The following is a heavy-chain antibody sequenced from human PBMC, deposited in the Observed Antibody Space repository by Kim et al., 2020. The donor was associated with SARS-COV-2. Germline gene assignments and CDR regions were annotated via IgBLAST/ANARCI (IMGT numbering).Heavy chain of an antibody. Sequence: GGSLRLSCAASGFTFSSHDMHWVRQATGKGLEWVSAIGTAGDTYYPGSVKGRFTISRENAKNSLYLQMNSLRAGDTAVYYCARVLLWFGNRGWYFDLWGRGTLVTVSS. CDR3: ARVLLWFGNRGWYFDL. CDR2: IGTAGDT. V-gene: IGHV3-13*01. J-gene: IGHJ2*01. CDR1: GFTFSSHD. D-gene: IGHD3-10*01.